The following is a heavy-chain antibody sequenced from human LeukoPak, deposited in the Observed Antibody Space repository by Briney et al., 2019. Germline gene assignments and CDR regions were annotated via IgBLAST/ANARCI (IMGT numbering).Heavy chain of an antibody. CDR2: INPNTGGT. J-gene: IGHJ4*02. CDR1: GYAFIGQD. Sequence: GASVKVSCKPSGYAFIGQDMHWVRQAPGQGLEWMGWINPNTGGTNYAQKFQGRVTMTRDTTISTAYMELNWLTSDDTAVYYCASYPRYMSSPPFDYWGQGTLVTVSS. V-gene: IGHV1-2*02. CDR3: ASYPRYMSSPPFDY. D-gene: IGHD5-12*01.